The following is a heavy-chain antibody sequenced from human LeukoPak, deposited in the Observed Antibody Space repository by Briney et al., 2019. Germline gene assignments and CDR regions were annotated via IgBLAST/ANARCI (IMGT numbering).Heavy chain of an antibody. CDR1: GFTFSSYA. Sequence: GGSLRLSCAASGFTFSSYAMSWVRQAPRKGLEWVSAISGSGGSTYYADSVKGRFTISRDNSKNTPYLQMNSLRAEDTAVYYCAKERLLWFGELYFGGQGTLVTVSS. CDR2: ISGSGGST. CDR3: AKERLLWFGELYF. J-gene: IGHJ4*02. V-gene: IGHV3-23*01. D-gene: IGHD3-10*01.